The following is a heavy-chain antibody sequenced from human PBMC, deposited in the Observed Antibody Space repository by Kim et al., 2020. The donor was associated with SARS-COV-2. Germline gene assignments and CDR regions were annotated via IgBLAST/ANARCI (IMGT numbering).Heavy chain of an antibody. V-gene: IGHV3-20*01. CDR1: GFTFDDYG. D-gene: IGHD6-19*01. Sequence: GGSLRLSCAASGFTFDDYGMSWVRQAPGKGLEWVSGINWNGGSTGYADSVKGRFTISRDNAKNSLYLQMNSLRAEDTALYHCARDRGSGWRGRGHWYFELWGRGTLVTVSS. CDR3: ARDRGSGWRGRGHWYFEL. CDR2: INWNGGST. J-gene: IGHJ2*01.